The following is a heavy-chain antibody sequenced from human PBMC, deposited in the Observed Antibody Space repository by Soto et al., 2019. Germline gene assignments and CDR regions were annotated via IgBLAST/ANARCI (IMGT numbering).Heavy chain of an antibody. CDR1: GFTFSSYA. CDR2: ISYDGSNK. J-gene: IGHJ4*02. V-gene: IGHV3-30-3*01. CDR3: AREACISTSCNAFDY. Sequence: ESGGGVVQPGRSLRLSCAASGFTFSSYAMHWVRQAPGKGLEWVAVISYDGSNKYYADSVKGRFTISRDNSKNTLYLQMNSLRAEDTAVYYCAREACISTSCNAFDYWGQGTLVTVSS. D-gene: IGHD2-2*01.